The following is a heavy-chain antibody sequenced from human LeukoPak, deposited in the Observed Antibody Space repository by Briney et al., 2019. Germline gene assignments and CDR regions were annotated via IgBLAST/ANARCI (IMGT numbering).Heavy chain of an antibody. V-gene: IGHV1-2*02. J-gene: IGHJ4*02. CDR3: ARLPVTGSGDY. CDR2: INPYSGDT. Sequence: ASVRVSRKASGYTFTDFYLHWVRQAPGQGLVWMGWINPYSGDTRYAEKFQGRVTMTRDTSNSTVYMEVNSLKSDDTAVYYCARLPVTGSGDYWGQGTLVVVSS. D-gene: IGHD6-19*01. CDR1: GYTFTDFY.